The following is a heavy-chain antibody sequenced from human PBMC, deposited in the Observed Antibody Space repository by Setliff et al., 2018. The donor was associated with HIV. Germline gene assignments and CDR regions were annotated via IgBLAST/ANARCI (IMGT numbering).Heavy chain of an antibody. CDR1: GDSISSGSYY. J-gene: IGHJ4*02. CDR3: ARGRGSY. CDR2: IFTSGST. Sequence: SETLSLTCAVSGDSISSGSYYWSWIRQPAGEGLEWIGHIFTSGSTNYNPSLKSRVSISLDTSKNRFSLKLSSVTAADTAMYYCARGRGSYWGQGTLVTVS. D-gene: IGHD1-26*01. V-gene: IGHV4-61*09.